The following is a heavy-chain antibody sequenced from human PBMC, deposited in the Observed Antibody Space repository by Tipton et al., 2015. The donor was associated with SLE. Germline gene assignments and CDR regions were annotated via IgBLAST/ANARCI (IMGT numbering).Heavy chain of an antibody. CDR1: GGSISSHY. D-gene: IGHD6-13*01. V-gene: IGHV4-59*11. Sequence: TLSLTCTVSGGSISSHYWSWIRQPPGKGLELIGYIYYSGSTNYNPSLKSRVTISVDTSKNQFSLKLSSVTAADTAVYYCAAAAGPYFDYWGQGTLVTVSS. CDR3: AAAAGPYFDY. J-gene: IGHJ4*02. CDR2: IYYSGST.